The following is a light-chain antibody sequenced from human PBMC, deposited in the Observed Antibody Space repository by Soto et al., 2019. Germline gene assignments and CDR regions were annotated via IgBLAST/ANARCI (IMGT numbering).Light chain of an antibody. Sequence: QSALTQPASVSGSPGQSITISCTGTSSDVGGYNYVSWYQQHPGKAPKLMIYDVSNRPSGVSNRFSGSKSGNTASLTISGGQPEDDADYYCSSSSSSSTPHVVFGGGTKLTVL. V-gene: IGLV2-14*01. CDR1: SSDVGGYNY. J-gene: IGLJ2*01. CDR2: DVS. CDR3: SSSSSSSTPHVV.